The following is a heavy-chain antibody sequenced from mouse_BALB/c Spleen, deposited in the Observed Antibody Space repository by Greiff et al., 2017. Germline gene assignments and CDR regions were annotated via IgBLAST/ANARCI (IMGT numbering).Heavy chain of an antibody. D-gene: IGHD2-14*01. Sequence: EVHLVESGGDLVKPGGSLKLSCAASGFTFSSYGMSWVRQTPDKRLEWVATISSGGSYTYYPDSVKGRFTISRDNAKNTLYLQMSSLKSEDTAMYYCARIGTTGSYYAMDYWGQGTSVTVSS. J-gene: IGHJ4*01. CDR2: ISSGGSYT. V-gene: IGHV5-6*01. CDR3: ARIGTTGSYYAMDY. CDR1: GFTFSSYG.